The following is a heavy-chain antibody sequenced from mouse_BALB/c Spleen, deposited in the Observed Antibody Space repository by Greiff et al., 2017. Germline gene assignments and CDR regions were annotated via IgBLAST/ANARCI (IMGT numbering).Heavy chain of an antibody. CDR1: GFTFSSYY. CDR2: INSNGGST. Sequence: EVKLQESGGGLVKLGGSLKLSCAASGFTFSSYYMSWVRQTPEKRLELVAAINSNGGSTYYPDTVKGRFTISRDNAKNTLYLQMSSLKSEDTALYYCARGLLRPFDYWGQGTTLTVSS. J-gene: IGHJ2*01. CDR3: ARGLLRPFDY. V-gene: IGHV5-6-2*01. D-gene: IGHD1-2*01.